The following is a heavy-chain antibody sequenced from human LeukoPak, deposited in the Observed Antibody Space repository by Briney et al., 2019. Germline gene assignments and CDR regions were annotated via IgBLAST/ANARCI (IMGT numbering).Heavy chain of an antibody. CDR1: GYTFTSYG. V-gene: IGHV1-18*01. D-gene: IGHD3-10*01. J-gene: IGHJ5*02. CDR3: ARAPRGLPSFNWFDP. CDR2: ISPYNGNT. Sequence: ASVTVSCKASGYTFTSYGINWVRQAPGQGLEWVGRISPYNGNTNSAQKLQGRVTMTTDTSTTTAYMELRSLRSDDTAVYYCARAPRGLPSFNWFDPWGQGTLVTVSS.